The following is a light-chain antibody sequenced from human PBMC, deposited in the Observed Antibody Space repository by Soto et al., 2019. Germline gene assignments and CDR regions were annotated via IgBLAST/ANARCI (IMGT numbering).Light chain of an antibody. CDR1: QIISSTY. Sequence: DIVLTQSPGTLSLSPGERATLSCRASQIISSTYLGWYQQKPGQAPRLLIYGASSRATGIPDRFSGSGSGTDFTLTISRLEPEDFAVYYCQHFRSSPPMYTFGQGTKLEIK. V-gene: IGKV3-20*01. J-gene: IGKJ2*01. CDR2: GAS. CDR3: QHFRSSPPMYT.